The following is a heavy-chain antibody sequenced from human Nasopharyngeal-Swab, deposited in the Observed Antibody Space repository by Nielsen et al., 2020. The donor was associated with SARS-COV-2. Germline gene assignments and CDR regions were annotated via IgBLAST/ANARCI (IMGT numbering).Heavy chain of an antibody. J-gene: IGHJ4*02. Sequence: GESLKISYAASGFTVSSNYMSWVRQAPGKGLEWASVIYSGGSTYYADSVKGRFTISRDNSKNTLYLQMNSLRAEDTAVYYCARGTAMASFDYWGQGTLVTVSS. CDR3: ARGTAMASFDY. D-gene: IGHD5-18*01. V-gene: IGHV3-53*01. CDR2: IYSGGST. CDR1: GFTVSSNY.